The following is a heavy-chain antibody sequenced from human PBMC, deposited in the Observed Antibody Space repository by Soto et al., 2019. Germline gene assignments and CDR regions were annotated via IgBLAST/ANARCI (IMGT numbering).Heavy chain of an antibody. D-gene: IGHD6-19*01. CDR3: ARDTAVAGRHYYGMDV. Sequence: SETLSLTCTVSGGSISSYYWSWIRQPPGKGLEWIGYIYYSGSTNYNPSLKSRVTISVDTSKNQFSLKLSSVTAADTAVYYCARDTAVAGRHYYGMDVWGQGTTVTVSS. CDR2: IYYSGST. J-gene: IGHJ6*02. V-gene: IGHV4-59*01. CDR1: GGSISSYY.